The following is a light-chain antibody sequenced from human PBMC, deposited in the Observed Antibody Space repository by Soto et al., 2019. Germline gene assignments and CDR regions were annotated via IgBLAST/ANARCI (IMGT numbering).Light chain of an antibody. CDR2: SSD. V-gene: IGLV1-44*01. CDR1: SSNIGNNN. J-gene: IGLJ3*02. Sequence: QSVLTQPPSASGTPGQRVTISCSGSSSNIGNNNVNWYQQLPGTAPTLLIYSSDQRPSGVPDRFSGSKSGTSASLAVNGLQSEDKANYYCAAWDDSLNGPLFGGGTKLTVL. CDR3: AAWDDSLNGPL.